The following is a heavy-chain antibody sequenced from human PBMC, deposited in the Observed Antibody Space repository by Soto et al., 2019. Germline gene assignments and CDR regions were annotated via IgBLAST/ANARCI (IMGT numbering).Heavy chain of an antibody. V-gene: IGHV1-69*13. J-gene: IGHJ6*02. CDR2: IIPIFGTA. Sequence: ASVKVSCKASGGTFSSYAISWVRQAPGQGLEWMGGIIPIFGTAYYAQKFQGRATITADESTSTAYMELSSLRSEDTAVYYCARNLGSNYVFYYGMDVWGQGTTVTVSS. D-gene: IGHD4-4*01. CDR3: ARNLGSNYVFYYGMDV. CDR1: GGTFSSYA.